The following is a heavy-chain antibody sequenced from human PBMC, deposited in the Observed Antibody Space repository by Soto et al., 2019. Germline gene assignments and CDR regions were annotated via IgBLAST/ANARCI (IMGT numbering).Heavy chain of an antibody. V-gene: IGHV3-48*02. CDR1: GFTFNIYS. J-gene: IGHJ4*02. CDR3: AGSVAGHFDY. D-gene: IGHD6-19*01. Sequence: EVQLVESGGGLVQPGGSLRLSCAASGFTFNIYSMNWVRQAPGKGLEWVSYITSDTATIHYVDTVRGRFTISRDNAENSLVLQMNSLRDEDRPAYYCAGSVAGHFDYWGQGALVTVSS. CDR2: ITSDTATI.